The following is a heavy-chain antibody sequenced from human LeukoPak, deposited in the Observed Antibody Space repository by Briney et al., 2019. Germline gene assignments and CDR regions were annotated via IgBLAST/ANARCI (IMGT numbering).Heavy chain of an antibody. CDR2: TYYTGST. D-gene: IGHD6-6*01. CDR3: ARHRAYSSSSPFDY. V-gene: IGHV4-59*08. CDR1: GGSISSLY. Sequence: PSETLSLTCSVSGGSISSLYWSWIRRPPGKGLEWIGYTYYTGSTNYNPSLKNRVTMFVDMSKNQFSLRLSSVTAADTAVYYCARHRAYSSSSPFDYWGQGTLVTVSS. J-gene: IGHJ4*02.